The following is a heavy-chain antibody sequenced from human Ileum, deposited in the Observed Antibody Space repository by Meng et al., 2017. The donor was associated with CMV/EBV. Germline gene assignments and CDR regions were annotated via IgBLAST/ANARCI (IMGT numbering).Heavy chain of an antibody. V-gene: IGHV3-11*04. D-gene: IGHD3-3*01. CDR3: ARAGLLVTILFDY. CDR1: GFTFSDHY. J-gene: IGHJ4*02. Sequence: AASGFTFSDHYMSWIRQAPGKGLEWVAYISSSGTGIYYADSVKGRFIISRENARKSLNLQMNSLRAEDTAVYYCARAGLLVTILFDYWGQGTLVTVSS. CDR2: ISSSGTGI.